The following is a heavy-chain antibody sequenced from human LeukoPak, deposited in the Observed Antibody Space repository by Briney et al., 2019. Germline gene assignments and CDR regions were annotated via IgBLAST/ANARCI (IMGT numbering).Heavy chain of an antibody. V-gene: IGHV3-15*01. D-gene: IGHD4-17*01. Sequence: PGGSLRLSCAASGFTFSNAWISWVRQAPGKGLEWVGRIKSKTDGGTTDYAAPVKGRFTISRDDSKNTLYLQMNSLKTEDTAVYYCTTDPGFGYGDYGYYYYGMDVWGQGTTVTVSS. CDR1: GFTFSNAW. CDR2: IKSKTDGGTT. CDR3: TTDPGFGYGDYGYYYYGMDV. J-gene: IGHJ6*02.